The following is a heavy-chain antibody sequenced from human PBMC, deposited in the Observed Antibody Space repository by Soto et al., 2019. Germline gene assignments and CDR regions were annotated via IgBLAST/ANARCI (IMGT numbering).Heavy chain of an antibody. D-gene: IGHD2-8*01. CDR1: GFTFSTYS. J-gene: IGHJ4*02. V-gene: IGHV3-48*02. CDR3: ARDRDAYCSKGICSGPYFDY. CDR2: ISDNSSVI. Sequence: PGGSLRLSCAASGFTFSTYSINWFRQAPGTGLEWISYISDNSSVIYYADAVKGRFTISRDNAKNSLYLQMNSLRDEDTAVYYCARDRDAYCSKGICSGPYFDYWGQGTLVTVSS.